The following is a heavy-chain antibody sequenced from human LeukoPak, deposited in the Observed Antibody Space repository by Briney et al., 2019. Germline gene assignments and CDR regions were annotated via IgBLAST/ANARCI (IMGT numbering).Heavy chain of an antibody. D-gene: IGHD3-10*01. V-gene: IGHV4-39*07. J-gene: IGHJ4*02. CDR2: IYYSGST. CDR3: ARAVLLWFGESYYFDY. CDR1: GGSISSSSYY. Sequence: SETLSLTCTVSGGSISSSSYYWGWIRQPPGKGLEWIGSIYYSGSTYYNPSLKSRVTISVDTSKNQFSLKLSSVTAADTAVYYCARAVLLWFGESYYFDYWGQGTLVTVSS.